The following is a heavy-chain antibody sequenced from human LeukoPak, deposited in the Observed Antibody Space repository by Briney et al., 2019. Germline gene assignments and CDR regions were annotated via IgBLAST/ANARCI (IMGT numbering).Heavy chain of an antibody. V-gene: IGHV4-39*07. CDR2: IYYSGST. CDR1: GGSISSSSYY. CDR3: ASHEPSGDYALYYYGMDV. D-gene: IGHD4-17*01. J-gene: IGHJ6*02. Sequence: SETLSLTCTVSGGSISSSSYYWGWIRQPPGKGLEWIGSIYYSGSTYYNPSLKSRVTISVDTSKNQFSLKLSSVTAADTAVYYCASHEPSGDYALYYYGMDVWGQGTTVTVSS.